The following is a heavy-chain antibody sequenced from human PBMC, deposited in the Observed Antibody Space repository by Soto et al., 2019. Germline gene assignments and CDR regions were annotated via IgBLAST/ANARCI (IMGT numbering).Heavy chain of an antibody. D-gene: IGHD2-15*01. CDR2: INHSGST. Sequence: SETLSLTCAVYGGSFSGYYWSWIRQPPGKGLEWIGEINHSGSTNYNPSLKSRVTISVDTSKNQFSLKLSSVTAADTAVYYCARQRLIVVGRGPFFDYWGQGTLVTVCS. J-gene: IGHJ4*02. CDR3: ARQRLIVVGRGPFFDY. CDR1: GGSFSGYY. V-gene: IGHV4-34*01.